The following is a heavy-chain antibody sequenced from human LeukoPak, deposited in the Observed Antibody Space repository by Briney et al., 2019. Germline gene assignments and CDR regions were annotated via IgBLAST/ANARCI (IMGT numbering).Heavy chain of an antibody. J-gene: IGHJ5*02. CDR3: ARNNWFGEFENWFDP. V-gene: IGHV3-21*01. CDR1: GFTFIEYS. D-gene: IGHD3-10*01. CDR2: ISTNSAFI. Sequence: GGSLRLSCTASGFTFIEYSMNWVGQAPGKWLEWVSSISTNSAFIYYADSVRGRFTISRDNSKNTLYLQMNSLRAEDTAVYYCARNNWFGEFENWFDPWGQGTLVTVSS.